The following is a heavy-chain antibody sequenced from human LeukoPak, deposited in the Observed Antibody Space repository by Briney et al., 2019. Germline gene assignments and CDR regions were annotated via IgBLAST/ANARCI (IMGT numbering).Heavy chain of an antibody. CDR3: ARPYYYDSSGYYEDDAFDI. CDR1: GLTFSSYW. J-gene: IGHJ3*02. V-gene: IGHV3-7*03. CDR2: IKQDGGEK. D-gene: IGHD3-22*01. Sequence: GGSLRLSCAAAGLTFSSYWMSWVRQAPGKGLEWVANIKQDGGEKYYVDSVKGRFTISRDNSKNTLYLQMNSLRAEDTAVYYCARPYYYDSSGYYEDDAFDIWGQGTMVTVSS.